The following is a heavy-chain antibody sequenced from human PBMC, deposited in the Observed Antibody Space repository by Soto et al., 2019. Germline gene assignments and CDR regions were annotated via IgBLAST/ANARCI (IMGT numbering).Heavy chain of an antibody. CDR2: AYYRSQWFY. Sequence: SQTLSLTCAISGDSVSSNSAAWNWIRQSPSRGLEWLGRAYYRSQWFYDSAVSVRSRINVIPDTSRNQFSLQMNSLSTEDTAVYFCSKDVKLRVSSVYYYYGMDVWGLGTTVTVSS. D-gene: IGHD1-1*01. J-gene: IGHJ6*02. V-gene: IGHV6-1*01. CDR1: GDSVSSNSAA. CDR3: SKDVKLRVSSVYYYYGMDV.